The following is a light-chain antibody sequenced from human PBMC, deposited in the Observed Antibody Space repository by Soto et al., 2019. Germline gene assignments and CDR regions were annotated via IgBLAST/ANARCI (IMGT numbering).Light chain of an antibody. CDR2: AAS. J-gene: IGKJ5*01. CDR1: QSISSS. Sequence: DIQRTQSPSTLSASVGDRVTITCRASQSISSSLAWYQQKPGKDPKLLIYAASSLQSGVPSRLSGSGSVTDFSLTITGLQPEEIATHCCQQNYSIPITFGQGTRLEIK. V-gene: IGKV1-39*01. CDR3: QQNYSIPIT.